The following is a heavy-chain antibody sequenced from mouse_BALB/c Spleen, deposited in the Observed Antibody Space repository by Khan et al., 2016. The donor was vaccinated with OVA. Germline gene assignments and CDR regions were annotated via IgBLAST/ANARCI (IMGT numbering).Heavy chain of an antibody. CDR1: GYSFSRSW. J-gene: IGHJ3*01. D-gene: IGHD2-14*01. V-gene: IGHV1-80*01. CDR3: ARGYDFFAY. CDR2: SYPGNGDT. Sequence: QVQLQQSGAELVRPGSSVKISCKASGYSFSRSWMNWVKQRPGQGLEWIGQSYPGNGDTNYNGKFKGKATLTADKSSSTAYMQLSSLTSEDSAVYFCARGYDFFAYWGQGTLVTVSA.